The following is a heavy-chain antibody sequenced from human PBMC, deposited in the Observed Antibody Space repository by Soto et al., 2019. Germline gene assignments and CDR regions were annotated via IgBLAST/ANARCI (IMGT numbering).Heavy chain of an antibody. J-gene: IGHJ6*02. D-gene: IGHD1-1*01. CDR3: AKDGKLGPGPNYYSYGMDV. CDR1: GFKFSNYA. V-gene: IGHV3-23*01. CDR2: ISATGGGT. Sequence: PGGSLRLSCAASGFKFSNYAMSWVRQAPGKGLEWVSLISATGGGTYYADSVKGRFTISRDNSHNTLYLQVHSLTAEDTAVYYCAKDGKLGPGPNYYSYGMDVWGPGPTVTLS.